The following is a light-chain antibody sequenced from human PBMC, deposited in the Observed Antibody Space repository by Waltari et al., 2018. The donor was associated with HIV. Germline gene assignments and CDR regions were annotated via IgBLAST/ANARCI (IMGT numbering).Light chain of an antibody. CDR2: EDS. J-gene: IGLJ2*01. CDR1: ALQKKY. V-gene: IGLV3-10*01. CDR3: YSTDSSGNHRV. Sequence: SYELTQLPSVSVSPGQTARITCYGDALQKKYPYWYPQKSGQAPVLAIDEDSKRPSGIPERLSGSSSGTMATLTIRGAQVKDEAHYYCYSTDSSGNHRVFGGGTKLTVL.